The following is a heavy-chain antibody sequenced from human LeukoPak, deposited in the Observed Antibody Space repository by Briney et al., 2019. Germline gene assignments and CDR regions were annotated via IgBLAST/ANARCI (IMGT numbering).Heavy chain of an antibody. CDR2: ISTDNGDT. CDR1: GYTFTTYG. CDR3: ARDGRSNYYDSSGYYD. V-gene: IGHV1-18*01. Sequence: ASVKVSCKSSGYTFTTYGITWVRQAPGQGLEWMGWISTDNGDTNYAQKLQGRVTMTTDTSTSTAYMELRSLRSDDTAVYYCARDGRSNYYDSSGYYDWGQGTLVTVSS. D-gene: IGHD3-22*01. J-gene: IGHJ4*02.